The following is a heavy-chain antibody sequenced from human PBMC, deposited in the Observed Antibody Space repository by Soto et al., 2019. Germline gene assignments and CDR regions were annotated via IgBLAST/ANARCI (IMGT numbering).Heavy chain of an antibody. D-gene: IGHD2-21*02. Sequence: QVQLQESGPGLVKPSGTLSLTCAVSGSSITSNWWSWVRQPPGKGLEWIGEIYQSGSTNYNPSLKSRVTISIDKSKTQFSLELSSVTAADTAVYYWAVTPRYWGQGTLVTVSS. CDR2: IYQSGST. V-gene: IGHV4-4*02. CDR3: AVTPRY. CDR1: GSSITSNW. J-gene: IGHJ4*02.